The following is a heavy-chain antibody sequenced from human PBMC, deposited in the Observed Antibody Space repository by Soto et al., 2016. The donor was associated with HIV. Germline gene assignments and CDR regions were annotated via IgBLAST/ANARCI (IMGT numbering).Heavy chain of an antibody. V-gene: IGHV1-2*02. J-gene: IGHJ4*02. Sequence: QVQLVQSGAEVKKPGASVKVSCKASGFTFTAYYLHWVRQAPGQGLKWMGWIDPNSGGTSYAQNFQGRVTMTRDTSITTAYMELTSLTSDDTAVYYCARAGLAEMATIEDYWGQGTLGHRLL. CDR1: GFTFTAYY. D-gene: IGHD3-3*02. CDR3: ARAGLAEMATIEDY. CDR2: IDPNSGGT.